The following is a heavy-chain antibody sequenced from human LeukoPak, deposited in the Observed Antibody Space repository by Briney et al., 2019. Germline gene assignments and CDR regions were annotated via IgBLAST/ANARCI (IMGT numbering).Heavy chain of an antibody. V-gene: IGHV4-59*08. CDR1: GESISGFY. CDR2: IYYSGST. J-gene: IGHJ4*02. D-gene: IGHD5-18*01. CDR3: ARRSYGTDYFDY. Sequence: EPSETLSLTCTVSGESISGFYWNWIRQPPGKGLEWLGYIYYSGSTNYNPSLKSRVTISVDTSKNQFSLKLSSVTAADTAVYYCARRSYGTDYFDYWGQGTLVTVSS.